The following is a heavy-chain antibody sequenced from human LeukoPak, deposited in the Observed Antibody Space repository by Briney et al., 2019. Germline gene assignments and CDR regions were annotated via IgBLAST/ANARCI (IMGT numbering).Heavy chain of an antibody. CDR2: INPNSGGT. V-gene: IGHV1-2*02. CDR3: ARGPIFGVVIIKDWFDP. Sequence: ASVKVSCKASGYTFTGYYMHWVRQAPGQGLEWMGWINPNSGGTNYAQKCQGRVTMTRDTSISTAYMELSRLRSDDTAVYYCARGPIFGVVIIKDWFDPWGQGTLVTVSS. CDR1: GYTFTGYY. D-gene: IGHD3-3*01. J-gene: IGHJ5*02.